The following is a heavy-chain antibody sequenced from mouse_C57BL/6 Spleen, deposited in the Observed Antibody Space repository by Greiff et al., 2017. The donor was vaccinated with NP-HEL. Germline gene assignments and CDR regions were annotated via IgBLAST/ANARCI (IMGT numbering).Heavy chain of an antibody. D-gene: IGHD3-2*02. CDR2: ISDGGSYT. Sequence: DVHLVESGGGLVKPGGSLKLSCAASGFTFSSYAMSWVRQTPEKRLEWVATISDGGSYTYYPDNVKGRFTISRDNAKNNLYLQMSHLKSEDTAMYYCARDRSSGWFAYWGQGTLVTVSA. CDR3: ARDRSSGWFAY. V-gene: IGHV5-4*01. CDR1: GFTFSSYA. J-gene: IGHJ3*01.